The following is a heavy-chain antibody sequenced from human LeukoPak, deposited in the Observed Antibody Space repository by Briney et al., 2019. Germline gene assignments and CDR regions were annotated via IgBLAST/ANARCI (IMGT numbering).Heavy chain of an antibody. D-gene: IGHD3-22*01. CDR1: GGSIGWDY. J-gene: IGHJ4*02. V-gene: IGHV4-4*07. CDR3: AREEYFQDSNGYSYYFHS. Sequence: SATLSLTCTVSGGSIGWDYWSWIRQYAGKGLEWIGRIYKSGSTNYNPSFRSRVTMSVDTSKNQFSLSVTSVTAADTAVYYCAREEYFQDSNGYSYYFHSWGQGSLVTVSS. CDR2: IYKSGST.